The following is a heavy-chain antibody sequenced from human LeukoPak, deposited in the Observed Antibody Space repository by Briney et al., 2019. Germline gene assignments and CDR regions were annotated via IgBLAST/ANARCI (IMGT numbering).Heavy chain of an antibody. Sequence: GGSLRLSWAASGFTFSTYTMNWVRHPPRKGPEWDSSISSSSAYIYYADSVTGRFTISRNNAKNSLYLQMNSLRAEDSAVYYCARDLIDSGWFDPWGRGTLVTVST. V-gene: IGHV3-21*01. CDR3: ARDLIDSGWFDP. D-gene: IGHD3-22*01. CDR1: GFTFSTYT. CDR2: ISSSSAYI. J-gene: IGHJ5*02.